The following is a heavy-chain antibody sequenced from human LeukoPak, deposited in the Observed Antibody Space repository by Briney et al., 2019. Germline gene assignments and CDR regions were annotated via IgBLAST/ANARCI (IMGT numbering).Heavy chain of an antibody. CDR2: ISAYNGNT. CDR1: GYTFTSYG. D-gene: IGHD4-17*01. Sequence: GAAVKVSCKPSGYTFTSYGISWVRQAPVQGLEWMGWISAYNGNTNYAQKLQGRVTMTRDTSISTAYMELSRLRSDDTAVYYCARDLYGDYDAFDIWGQGTMVTVSS. CDR3: ARDLYGDYDAFDI. J-gene: IGHJ3*02. V-gene: IGHV1-18*01.